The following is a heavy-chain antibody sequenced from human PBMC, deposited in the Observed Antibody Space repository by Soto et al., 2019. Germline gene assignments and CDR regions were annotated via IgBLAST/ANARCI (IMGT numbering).Heavy chain of an antibody. Sequence: PGGSLRLSCAASGFTFSSYAMHWVRQAPGKGLEWVAVISYDGSNKYYADSVKGRFTISRDNSKNTLYLQMNSLRAEDTAVYYCARDCLDRGYSYGFGCYGMDVWGQGTTVTVSS. J-gene: IGHJ6*02. D-gene: IGHD5-18*01. V-gene: IGHV3-30-3*01. CDR1: GFTFSSYA. CDR3: ARDCLDRGYSYGFGCYGMDV. CDR2: ISYDGSNK.